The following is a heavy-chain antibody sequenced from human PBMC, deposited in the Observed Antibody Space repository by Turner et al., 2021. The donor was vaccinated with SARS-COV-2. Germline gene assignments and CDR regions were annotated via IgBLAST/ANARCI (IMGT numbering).Heavy chain of an antibody. D-gene: IGHD1-26*01. CDR3: ARGFSGNYYYFDY. Sequence: QVQLVESGGGVVQPGRSLRLSCAASGFTFSSYAMPWVRQAPGKGLEWVAVISYDGSNKYYADSVKGRFTISRDNSKNTLYLQMNSLRAEDTAVYYCARGFSGNYYYFDYWGQGTLVTVSS. CDR2: ISYDGSNK. V-gene: IGHV3-30-3*01. CDR1: GFTFSSYA. J-gene: IGHJ4*02.